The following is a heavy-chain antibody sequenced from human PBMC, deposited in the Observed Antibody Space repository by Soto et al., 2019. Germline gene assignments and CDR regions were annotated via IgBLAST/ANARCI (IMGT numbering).Heavy chain of an antibody. CDR2: TYHRGTT. J-gene: IGHJ5*02. D-gene: IGHD5-18*01. Sequence: PSETLSLTCNDSNGSLNFYVWSWIRQPPRKELEWIGNTYHRGTTHYNPSLQGRVTMSIDTSKSQFSLMLTSVIAAETDVYYCTRVATAVRSWGRGVLVTVFS. CDR3: TRVATAVRS. CDR1: NGSLNFYV. V-gene: IGHV4-59*12.